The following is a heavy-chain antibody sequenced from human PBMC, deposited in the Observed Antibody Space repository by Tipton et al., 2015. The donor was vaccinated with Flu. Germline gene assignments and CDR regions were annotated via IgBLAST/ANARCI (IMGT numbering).Heavy chain of an antibody. Sequence: VQSGGSLRLSCAASGSTLSVYEVFWVRQAPGKGLEWISYISNRGHRINYADSVRGRFTISRDSANNLVFLQMSRLRAEDTAVYFCAIPVEPTLFLFYALDVWGPGTTVTVS. CDR1: GSTLSVYE. J-gene: IGHJ6*02. D-gene: IGHD1-26*01. CDR3: AIPVEPTLFLFYALDV. V-gene: IGHV3-48*03. CDR2: ISNRGHRI.